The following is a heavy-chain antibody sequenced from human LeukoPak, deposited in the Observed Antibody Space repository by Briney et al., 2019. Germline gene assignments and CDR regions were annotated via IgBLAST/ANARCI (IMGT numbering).Heavy chain of an antibody. V-gene: IGHV3-23*01. D-gene: IGHD5-24*01. CDR3: AKARRRVEMATIGDYYYYMDV. J-gene: IGHJ6*03. CDR1: GFTFSSYA. CDR2: ISGSGGST. Sequence: PGGSLRLSCAASGFTFSSYAMSWVRQAPGKGLEWVSAISGSGGSTYYADSVKGRFTIPRDNSKNTLYLQMNSLRAEDTAVYYCAKARRRVEMATIGDYYYYMDVWGKGTTVTVSS.